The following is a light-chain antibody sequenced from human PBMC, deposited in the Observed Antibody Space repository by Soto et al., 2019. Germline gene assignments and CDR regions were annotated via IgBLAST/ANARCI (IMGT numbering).Light chain of an antibody. J-gene: IGKJ5*01. V-gene: IGKV1-5*01. CDR3: QQYNSYSAT. CDR2: GAS. Sequence: DIQMTQSPSTLSASVGDSVTITCRASQNIAGWLAWYQQTPGKAPKLLIYGASTSESGVPSRFSGSGSGTEFTLTIRSLQPGDFATYYCQQYNSYSATFGQGTRLEIK. CDR1: QNIAGW.